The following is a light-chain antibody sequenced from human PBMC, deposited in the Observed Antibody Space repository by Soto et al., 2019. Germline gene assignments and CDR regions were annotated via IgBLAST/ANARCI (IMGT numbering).Light chain of an antibody. J-gene: IGLJ1*01. CDR3: NSYTSRSSTTYV. V-gene: IGLV2-14*01. Sequence: QSALTQPASVSGSPGQSITISCTGTSSDVGGYNYVSWYQQHPGKAPKLMIYDVSNRPSGVSNRFSGSKSGNTASLTISGLHVEDEADYYCNSYTSRSSTTYVFGTGTKLTVL. CDR2: DVS. CDR1: SSDVGGYNY.